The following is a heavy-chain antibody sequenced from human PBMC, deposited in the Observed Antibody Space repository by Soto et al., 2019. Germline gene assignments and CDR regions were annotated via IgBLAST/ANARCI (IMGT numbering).Heavy chain of an antibody. CDR3: AKDGGYSYGNYYYSVMDV. J-gene: IGHJ6*02. D-gene: IGHD5-18*01. CDR2: ISGSGGST. Sequence: GGSLRLSCAASGFTFSSYAMSWVRQAPGKGLEWVSAISGSGGSTYYADSVKGRFTISRDNSKNTLYLQMNSLRAEDTAVYYCAKDGGYSYGNYYYSVMDVWGQGTTVTVSS. CDR1: GFTFSSYA. V-gene: IGHV3-23*01.